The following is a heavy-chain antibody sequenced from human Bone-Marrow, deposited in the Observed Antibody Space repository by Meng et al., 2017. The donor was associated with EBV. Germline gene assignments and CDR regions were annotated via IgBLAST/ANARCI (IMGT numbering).Heavy chain of an antibody. CDR2: INHSGST. D-gene: IGHD3-22*01. Sequence: RWGPGLWSPSAPLSPTFACYGGSLSGYYGSWIRQPPGKGLEWIGEINHSGSTNYNPSLKSRVTISVDTSKNQFSLKLSSVTAADTAVYYCARGPPPYYYDSSGYYELDWYFDLWGRGTLVTVSS. J-gene: IGHJ2*01. CDR1: GGSLSGYY. V-gene: IGHV4-34*01. CDR3: ARGPPPYYYDSSGYYELDWYFDL.